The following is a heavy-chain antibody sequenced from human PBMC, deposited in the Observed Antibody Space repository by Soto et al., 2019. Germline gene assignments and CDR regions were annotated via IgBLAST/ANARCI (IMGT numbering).Heavy chain of an antibody. CDR1: GDTFNRYT. CDR3: ARDWGRSDVIPAAISAMDV. V-gene: IGHV1-69*08. CDR2: IIPMFGIA. D-gene: IGHD2-2*01. J-gene: IGHJ6*02. Sequence: QVQLVQAGAEVKRPGSSVKVSCKGSGDTFNRYTVTWVRQAPGQGLEWMGRIIPMFGIASYAQNFQGRVTITTDNSTNTASMELSSLGYEETAVYYCARDWGRSDVIPAAISAMDVWGQGTSVTVSS.